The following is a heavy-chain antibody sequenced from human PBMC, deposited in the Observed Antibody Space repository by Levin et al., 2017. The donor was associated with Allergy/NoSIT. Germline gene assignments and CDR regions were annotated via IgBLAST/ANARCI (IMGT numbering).Heavy chain of an antibody. CDR1: GFTFSTYA. Sequence: PGGSLRLSCAASGFTFSTYAMSWVRQAPGKGLEWVSVISAGGGNTNYAESVHVLFTISSDNSKDTLYLQMNSLTAEDTAVYYCAKAGSSWYSEIDHWGQGTLVTVSS. CDR3: AKAGSSWYSEIDH. D-gene: IGHD6-13*01. CDR2: ISAGGGNT. J-gene: IGHJ4*02. V-gene: IGHV3-23*01.